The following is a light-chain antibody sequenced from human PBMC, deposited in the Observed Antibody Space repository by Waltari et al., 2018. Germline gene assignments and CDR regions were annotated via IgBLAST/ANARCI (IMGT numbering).Light chain of an antibody. CDR1: QSISSW. CDR2: KAS. CDR3: QQYNSYSWT. J-gene: IGKJ1*01. Sequence: DIQMTQSPSTLSASVGDRVTITCRASQSISSWLAWYQQKPGKAPKLLIYKASNLESGVPSRFSGSGSGTEFTVAISSLQPDDFATYYCQQYNSYSWTFGQGTKVEIK. V-gene: IGKV1-5*03.